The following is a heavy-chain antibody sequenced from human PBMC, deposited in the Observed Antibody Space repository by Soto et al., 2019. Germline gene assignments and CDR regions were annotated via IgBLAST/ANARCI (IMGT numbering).Heavy chain of an antibody. CDR3: AILGLLDCSSTSCYGGEHDAFDI. CDR2: IYPGDSDT. J-gene: IGHJ3*02. D-gene: IGHD2-2*01. Sequence: PGESLKISCKGSGYSFTSYWIGWVRQMPGKGLEWMGIIYPGDSDTRYSPSFQGQVTISADKSISTAYLQWSSLKASDTAMYYCAILGLLDCSSTSCYGGEHDAFDIWGQGTMVTVSS. CDR1: GYSFTSYW. V-gene: IGHV5-51*01.